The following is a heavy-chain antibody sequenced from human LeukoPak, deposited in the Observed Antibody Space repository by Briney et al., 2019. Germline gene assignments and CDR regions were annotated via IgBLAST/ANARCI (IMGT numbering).Heavy chain of an antibody. CDR3: ARGLGLTDY. V-gene: IGHV4-34*01. D-gene: IGHD3-9*01. CDR2: INHSGST. J-gene: IGHJ4*02. CDR1: GGSFSGYY. Sequence: SETLSLTCAVYGGSFSGYYWSWIRQPPGKGLEWIGEINHSGSTSYNPSLKSRVTISVDTSKNQFSLKLSSVTAADTAVYYCARGLGLTDYWGQGTLVTVSS.